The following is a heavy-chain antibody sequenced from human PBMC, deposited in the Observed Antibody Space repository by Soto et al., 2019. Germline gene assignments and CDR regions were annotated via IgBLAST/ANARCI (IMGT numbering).Heavy chain of an antibody. CDR2: TYYRSKWSN. CDR3: AKDWGRSCSSTSCQFEF. CDR1: GDSVSSNSGA. V-gene: IGHV6-1*01. J-gene: IGHJ4*02. Sequence: SQTLSLTCAISGDSVSSNSGAWNWIRQSPSRGLEWLGRTYYRSKWSNDYALSVRSRITISRDISKNTLYLQMNSLRAVDTAVYFCAKDWGRSCSSTSCQFEFWGQGTLVTV. D-gene: IGHD2-2*01.